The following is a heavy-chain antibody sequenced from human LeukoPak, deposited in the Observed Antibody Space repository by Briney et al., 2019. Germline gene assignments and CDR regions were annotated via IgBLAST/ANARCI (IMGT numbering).Heavy chain of an antibody. Sequence: SETLSLTCTVSGGSISSYYWSWIQQPPGKGLEWIGYIYYSGSTNYNPSLKSRVTISVDTSKNQFSLKLSSVTAADTAVYYCARVTLSYYYMDVWGKGTTVTVSS. CDR1: GGSISSYY. J-gene: IGHJ6*03. CDR3: ARVTLSYYYMDV. V-gene: IGHV4-59*01. CDR2: IYYSGST.